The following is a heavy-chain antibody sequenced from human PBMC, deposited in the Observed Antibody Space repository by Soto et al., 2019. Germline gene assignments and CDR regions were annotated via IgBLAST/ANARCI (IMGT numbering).Heavy chain of an antibody. CDR2: IWADGSRQ. CDR1: GFAFSTYG. D-gene: IGHD3-9*01. CDR3: VGGTGYWGLIDY. V-gene: IGHV3-33*08. J-gene: IGHJ4*02. Sequence: QVQLVESVGGVIRPGKSLRLSFSASGFAFSTYGMSWVRQAPGKGLEWVAVIWADGSRQFYGDSVKGRFTISRDNSKTSLYLAMNSLRVDDTAVYYCVGGTGYWGLIDYWGQGTLVTVSS.